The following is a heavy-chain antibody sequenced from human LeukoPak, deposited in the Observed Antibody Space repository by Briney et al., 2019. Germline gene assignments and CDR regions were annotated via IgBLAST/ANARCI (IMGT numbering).Heavy chain of an antibody. V-gene: IGHV3-30*04. CDR3: ARGRSSSWYMGYFQH. CDR1: GFTFSSYA. Sequence: PGRSLRLSCAASGFTFSSYAMHWVRQAPAKGLEWVALISYDGSNKYYADSVKGRFTISRDNSKNTLYLQMNSLRAEDTAVYYCARGRSSSWYMGYFQHWGQGTLVTVSS. CDR2: ISYDGSNK. D-gene: IGHD6-13*01. J-gene: IGHJ1*01.